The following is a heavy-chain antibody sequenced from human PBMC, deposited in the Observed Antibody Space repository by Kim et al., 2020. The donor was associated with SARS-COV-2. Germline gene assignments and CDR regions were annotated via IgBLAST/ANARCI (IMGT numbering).Heavy chain of an antibody. CDR2: ISGSGGST. CDR3: AKWGVWWPTSANDAFDI. D-gene: IGHD2-15*01. CDR1: GFTFSSYA. Sequence: GGSLRLSCAASGFTFSSYAMSWVRQAPGKGLEWVSAISGSGGSTYYADSVKGRFTISRDNSKNTLYLQMNSLRAEDTAVYYCAKWGVWWPTSANDAFDIWGQGTMVTVSS. J-gene: IGHJ3*02. V-gene: IGHV3-23*01.